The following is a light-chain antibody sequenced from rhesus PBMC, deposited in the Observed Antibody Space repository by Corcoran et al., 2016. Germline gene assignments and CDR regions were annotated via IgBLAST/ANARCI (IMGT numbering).Light chain of an antibody. Sequence: DIQMTQSPSSLSASVGDRVTITCRASENVNKYLNWYQQKPGKAPKLLSDKASTLQSGVPSRFSGSGSGTDYIFPISSLQPEDVATYYCQHGYCAPLTFGGGTKVEIK. CDR1: ENVNKY. J-gene: IGKJ4*01. V-gene: IGKV1-74*01. CDR3: QHGYCAPLT. CDR2: KAS.